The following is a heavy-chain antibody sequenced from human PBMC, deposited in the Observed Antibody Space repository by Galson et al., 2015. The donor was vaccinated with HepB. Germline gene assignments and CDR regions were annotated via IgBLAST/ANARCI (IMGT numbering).Heavy chain of an antibody. CDR3: AKDRVRFLEWLLGSYYYYYGMDV. CDR2: ISYDGSNK. D-gene: IGHD3-3*01. Sequence: SLRLSCAASGFTFSSYGMHWVRQAPGKGLEWVAVISYDGSNKYYADSVKGRFTISRDNSKNTLYLQMNSLRAEDTAVYYCAKDRVRFLEWLLGSYYYYYGMDVWGQGTTVTVSS. V-gene: IGHV3-30*18. J-gene: IGHJ6*02. CDR1: GFTFSSYG.